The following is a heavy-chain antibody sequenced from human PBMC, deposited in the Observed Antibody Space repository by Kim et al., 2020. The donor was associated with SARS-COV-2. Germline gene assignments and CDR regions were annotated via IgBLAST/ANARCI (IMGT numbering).Heavy chain of an antibody. CDR3: AREIVVYMDV. D-gene: IGHD3-22*01. V-gene: IGHV3-33*01. Sequence: SNKDYADSVKGRFTISRDNSKTTLYLQMNSLRAEDTAVYYCAREIVVYMDVWGKGTTVTVSS. CDR2: SNK. J-gene: IGHJ6*03.